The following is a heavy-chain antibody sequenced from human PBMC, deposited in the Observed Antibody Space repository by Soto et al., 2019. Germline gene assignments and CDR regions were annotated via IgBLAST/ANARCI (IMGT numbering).Heavy chain of an antibody. V-gene: IGHV3-48*03. CDR1: GFTFSSYE. Sequence: EVQLVESGGGLVQPGGSLRLSCAASGFTFSSYEMNWVRQAPGKGLEWVSYISSSGSTIYYADSVKGRFTISRDNAKNSLDLQMNSLRAEDTAVYYCARDLDFWSGRTPNWFDPWGQGTLVTVSS. CDR2: ISSSGSTI. D-gene: IGHD3-3*01. CDR3: ARDLDFWSGRTPNWFDP. J-gene: IGHJ5*02.